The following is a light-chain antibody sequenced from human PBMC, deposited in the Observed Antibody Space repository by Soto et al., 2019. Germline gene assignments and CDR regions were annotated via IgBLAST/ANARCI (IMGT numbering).Light chain of an antibody. CDR2: GAS. V-gene: IGKV3-20*01. CDR3: QRYGSSGT. Sequence: ENGLTQSPCTLSLSPGERATLSCRASQSVSNNYLAWYQQKPGQAPRLLIYGASNRATGIPDRFSGSGSGTDFTLTISRLEPEDFAVYYCQRYGSSGTFGQGAKVDI. CDR1: QSVSNNY. J-gene: IGKJ1*01.